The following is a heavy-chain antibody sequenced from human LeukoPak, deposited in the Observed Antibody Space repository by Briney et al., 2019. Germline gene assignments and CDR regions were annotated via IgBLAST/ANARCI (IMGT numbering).Heavy chain of an antibody. Sequence: GGSLRLSCAASGFTFGNYAMSRVRQAPGEGLEWVSGISGSGGSTYYAVSVRGRFTISRDNSKNTLYLQMNSLRAEDTAVYYCASNRNYHDSSASLPHDAFDIWGQGTMVTVSS. V-gene: IGHV3-23*01. CDR3: ASNRNYHDSSASLPHDAFDI. CDR1: GFTFGNYA. D-gene: IGHD3-22*01. J-gene: IGHJ3*02. CDR2: ISGSGGST.